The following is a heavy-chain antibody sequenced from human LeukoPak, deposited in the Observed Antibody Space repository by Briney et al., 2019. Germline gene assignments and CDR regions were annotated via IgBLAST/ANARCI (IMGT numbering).Heavy chain of an antibody. CDR2: INHSGST. CDR3: ARRVYYYGMDV. V-gene: IGHV4-34*01. CDR1: GGSFSGYY. J-gene: IGHJ6*02. Sequence: SETLSLTCAVYGGSFSGYYWSWIRKPQGKGLEWIGEINHSGSTNYNPSLKSRVTISVDTSKNQFSLKLSSVTAADTAVYYCARRVYYYGMDVWGQGTTVTVSS.